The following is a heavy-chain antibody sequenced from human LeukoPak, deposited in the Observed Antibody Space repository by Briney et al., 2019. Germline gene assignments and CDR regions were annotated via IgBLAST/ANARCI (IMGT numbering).Heavy chain of an antibody. D-gene: IGHD4-17*01. CDR2: INPNSGGT. CDR3: ARSKQATVTTDY. Sequence: ASVKVSCKASGYTFTGYYMHWVRQAPGQGLEWMGWINPNSGGTNYAQKFQGRVTVTRDTSISTAYMELSRLRSDDTAVYYCARSKQATVTTDYWGQGTLVTVSS. CDR1: GYTFTGYY. J-gene: IGHJ4*02. V-gene: IGHV1-2*02.